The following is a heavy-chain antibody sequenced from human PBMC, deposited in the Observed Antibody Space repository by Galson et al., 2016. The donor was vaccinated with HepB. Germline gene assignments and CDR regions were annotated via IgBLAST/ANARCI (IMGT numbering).Heavy chain of an antibody. V-gene: IGHV1-18*01. D-gene: IGHD5-12*01. Sequence: SVKVSCKASGYSLTSYCITWVRQAPGQGLEWMGWISAYNGNTNFAQKFQGRVSMTTDTSTSTAFMELRSLRSDDTAVYYCARRPYSGHEYYYYGLGVWGQGTTVTVSS. CDR2: ISAYNGNT. J-gene: IGHJ6*02. CDR3: ARRPYSGHEYYYYGLGV. CDR1: GYSLTSYC.